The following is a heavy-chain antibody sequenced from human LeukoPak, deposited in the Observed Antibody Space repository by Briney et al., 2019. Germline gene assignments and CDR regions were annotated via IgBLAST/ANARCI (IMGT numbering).Heavy chain of an antibody. V-gene: IGHV4-38-2*02. CDR3: ARKNVVVVAATLLNYFDY. CDR2: IYHSGST. J-gene: IGHJ4*02. CDR1: GYSISSGYY. D-gene: IGHD2-15*01. Sequence: PSETLSLTCTVSGYSISSGYYWGWIRQPPGKGLEWIGSIYHSGSTYYNPSLKSRVTISVDTSKNQFSLKLSSVTAADTAVYYCARKNVVVVAATLLNYFDYWGQGTLVTVSS.